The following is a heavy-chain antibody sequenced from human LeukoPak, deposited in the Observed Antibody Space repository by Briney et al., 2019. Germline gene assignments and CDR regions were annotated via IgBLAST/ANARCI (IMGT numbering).Heavy chain of an antibody. D-gene: IGHD5-12*01. CDR2: ISSSSSYI. Sequence: GGSLRLSCAASGFTLSSYGMHWVRQAPGKGLEWVSSISSSSSYIYYADSVKGRFTISRDNAKNSLYLQMNSLRAEDTAVYYCARGPSGYHNSWGQGTLVTVSS. CDR3: ARGPSGYHNS. V-gene: IGHV3-21*01. CDR1: GFTLSSYG. J-gene: IGHJ4*02.